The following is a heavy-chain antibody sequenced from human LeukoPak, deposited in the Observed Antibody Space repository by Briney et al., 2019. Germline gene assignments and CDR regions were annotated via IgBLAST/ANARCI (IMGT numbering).Heavy chain of an antibody. Sequence: PSKTLSLTCTVSGYSISSGYYWGWIRPPPGKGLEWIGSIYESGSTYYNPSLKSRVTISVDTSKNQFSLKLSSVTAADTAVYYCARRQSLYDYVWGSYRPAIDYWGQGTLVTVSS. CDR2: IYESGST. V-gene: IGHV4-38-2*02. CDR1: GYSISSGYY. CDR3: ARRQSLYDYVWGSYRPAIDY. D-gene: IGHD3-16*02. J-gene: IGHJ4*02.